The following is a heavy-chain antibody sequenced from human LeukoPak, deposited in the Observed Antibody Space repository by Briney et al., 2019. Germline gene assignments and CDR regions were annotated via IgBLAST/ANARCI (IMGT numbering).Heavy chain of an antibody. Sequence: GGSLRLSCAASGFTFRSFEMNWVRQAPGKGLEWVSALGGSGGSTYYADSVKGRFTISRDNSKNTLYLQMNSLRAEDTAVYYCAKMLISSGWATDSWGQGTLVTVSS. CDR3: AKMLISSGWATDS. D-gene: IGHD6-19*01. CDR1: GFTFRSFE. V-gene: IGHV3-23*01. J-gene: IGHJ4*02. CDR2: LGGSGGST.